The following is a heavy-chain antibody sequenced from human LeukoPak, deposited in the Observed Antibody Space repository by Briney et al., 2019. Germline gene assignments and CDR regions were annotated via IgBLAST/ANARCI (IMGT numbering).Heavy chain of an antibody. Sequence: SGGSLRLSCAASGFTFDDYAMHWVRQAPGKGLEWVSGISWNSGSIGYADSVKGRFTISRDNAKNSLYLQMNSLRAEDTALYYCAKDIGGNSWFGFDYWGQGTLVTVSS. V-gene: IGHV3-9*01. D-gene: IGHD4-23*01. CDR2: ISWNSGSI. CDR3: AKDIGGNSWFGFDY. J-gene: IGHJ4*02. CDR1: GFTFDDYA.